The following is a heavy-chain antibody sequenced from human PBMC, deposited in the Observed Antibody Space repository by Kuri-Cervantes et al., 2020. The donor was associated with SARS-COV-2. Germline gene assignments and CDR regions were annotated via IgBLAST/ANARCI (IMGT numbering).Heavy chain of an antibody. V-gene: IGHV4-34*01. D-gene: IGHD2-15*01. J-gene: IGHJ6*02. CDR3: ARDRGTTRYYGMDV. CDR2: INHSGST. CDR1: GGSFSGYY. Sequence: SETLSLTCAVYGGSFSGYYWSWIRQPPGKGLEWIGEINHSGSTNYNPSLKSRVTISVDTSKNQFSLKLSSVTAADTAVYYCARDRGTTRYYGMDVWGQGTTVTVSS.